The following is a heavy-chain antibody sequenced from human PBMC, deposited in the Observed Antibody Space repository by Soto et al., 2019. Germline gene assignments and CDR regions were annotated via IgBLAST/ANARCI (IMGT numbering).Heavy chain of an antibody. CDR1: EGTFSNYA. D-gene: IGHD4-17*01. J-gene: IGHJ4*02. CDR3: ARDHSIYGDYAVKGLRD. Sequence: QVQLVQSGAEVKMPGSSVKVSCKASEGTFSNYAITWVRQAPGQGLEWMGGIIPLFGTTNYAQKFQGRVTITADESTSTAYMELISLTSEDTAGYYCARDHSIYGDYAVKGLRDWCQGVLVTVSS. V-gene: IGHV1-69*01. CDR2: IIPLFGTT.